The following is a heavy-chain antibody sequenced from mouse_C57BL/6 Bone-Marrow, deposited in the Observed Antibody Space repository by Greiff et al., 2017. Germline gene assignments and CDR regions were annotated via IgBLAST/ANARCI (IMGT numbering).Heavy chain of an antibody. CDR3: TPLLRSVLYAMDY. V-gene: IGHV14-4*01. CDR2: IDPENGDT. CDR1: GFNIKDDY. D-gene: IGHD1-1*01. Sequence: EVKVEESGAELVRPGASVKLSCTASGFNIKDDYMHWVKQRPEQGLEWIGWIDPENGDTEYASKFQGKATITADTSYNTAYLQLSSLTSEDTAVYYCTPLLRSVLYAMDYWGQGTSVTVSS. J-gene: IGHJ4*01.